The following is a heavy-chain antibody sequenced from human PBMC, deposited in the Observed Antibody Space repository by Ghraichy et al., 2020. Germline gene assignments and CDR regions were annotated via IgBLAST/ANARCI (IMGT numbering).Heavy chain of an antibody. CDR2: ISHSGST. J-gene: IGHJ4*02. CDR1: GYSISSGFY. CDR3: ARGYVSGGIYYHHNY. Sequence: SQTLSLTCIVSGYSISSGFYWGWIRQPPGKGLEWIGSISHSGSTYNNPSLKSRLIMSVDTSKNQFSLKLTSVTAADTAVYHCARGYVSGGIYYHHNYWSQGTLVTVSS. D-gene: IGHD2-15*01. V-gene: IGHV4-38-2*02.